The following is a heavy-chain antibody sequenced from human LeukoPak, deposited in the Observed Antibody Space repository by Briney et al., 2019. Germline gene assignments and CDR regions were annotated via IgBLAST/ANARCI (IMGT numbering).Heavy chain of an antibody. CDR3: PTGERRGAGGTPPPFDF. D-gene: IGHD1-26*01. CDR2: IKSKPDGGTT. V-gene: IGHV3-15*01. CDR1: GLTFSHAW. J-gene: IGHJ4*02. Sequence: GGSLRLSCAASGLTFSHAWMNWVRQAPGKGLEWVGRIKSKPDGGTTDYAAPVKGRFTISRDDSESTLYLQMNILKPEDSAVYYSPTGERRGAGGTPPPFDFWGQGTLVTVSS.